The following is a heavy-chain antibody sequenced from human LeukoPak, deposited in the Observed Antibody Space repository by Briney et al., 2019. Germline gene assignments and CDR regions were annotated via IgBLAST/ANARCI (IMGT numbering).Heavy chain of an antibody. V-gene: IGHV4-59*01. CDR1: GGSISSYY. J-gene: IGHJ5*02. Sequence: SETLSLTCTVSGGSISSYYWSWLRQPPGKGLEWIGYIYYTGYTNYNPSLKSRVTISVGTSKKQFSLKLNSVTAADTAVYYCARDIAAALYNWFDPWGQGTLVTVSS. D-gene: IGHD6-13*01. CDR3: ARDIAAALYNWFDP. CDR2: IYYTGYT.